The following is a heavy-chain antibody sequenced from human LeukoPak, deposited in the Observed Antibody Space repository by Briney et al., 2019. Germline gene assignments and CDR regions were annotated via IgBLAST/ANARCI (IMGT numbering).Heavy chain of an antibody. CDR3: ARLGYYYDSSGYAPYFDY. J-gene: IGHJ4*02. D-gene: IGHD3-22*01. CDR1: GDSIGSYF. CDR2: NSGST. Sequence: SETLSLTCTVSGDSIGSYFWSWIRQPPGKGLEWIGYNSGSTNYNPSLKSRVTILLDRSKNQFSLKLSSVTAADTAVYYCARLGYYYDSSGYAPYFDYWGQGTLVTVSS. V-gene: IGHV4-59*01.